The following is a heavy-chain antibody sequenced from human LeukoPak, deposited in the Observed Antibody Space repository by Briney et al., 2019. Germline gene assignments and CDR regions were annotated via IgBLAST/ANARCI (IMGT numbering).Heavy chain of an antibody. D-gene: IGHD1-26*01. Sequence: SETLSLTCAVSGGSISSGGYSWSWIRQPPGKGLEWIGYIYHSGSTYYNPSLKSRVTISVDRSKNQFSLKLSSVTAADTAVYYCARGSPVGATPMRAFDIWGQGTMVTVSS. CDR1: GGSISSGGYS. CDR2: IYHSGST. CDR3: ARGSPVGATPMRAFDI. V-gene: IGHV4-30-2*01. J-gene: IGHJ3*02.